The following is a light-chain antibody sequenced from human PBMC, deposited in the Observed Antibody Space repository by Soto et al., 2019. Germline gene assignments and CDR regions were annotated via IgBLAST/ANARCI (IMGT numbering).Light chain of an antibody. CDR1: QSVSSN. V-gene: IGKV3-15*01. CDR2: GAS. J-gene: IGKJ1*01. CDR3: QQHNNWPPWT. Sequence: EIVMTQSPATLSVSPGERATLSCRASQSVSSNLAWYQQKPGQAPRLLMYGASTRATGIPDRFSGSGSGTEFTLTISSLQSEDFALYYCQQHNNWPPWTFGQGTKVDIK.